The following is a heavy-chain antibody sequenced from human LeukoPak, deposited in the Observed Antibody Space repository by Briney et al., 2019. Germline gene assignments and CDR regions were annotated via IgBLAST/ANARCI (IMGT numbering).Heavy chain of an antibody. D-gene: IGHD5-18*01. CDR3: ARRKSTRGYSYGSWYYFDY. J-gene: IGHJ4*02. CDR1: GYSISSGYY. V-gene: IGHV4-38-2*01. CDR2: IYYSGST. Sequence: SETLSLTCAVSGYSISSGYYWGWIRQPPGKGLEWIGSIYYSGSTYYNPSLKSRVTISVDTSKNQFSLKLSSVTAADTAVYYCARRKSTRGYSYGSWYYFDYWGQGTLVTVSS.